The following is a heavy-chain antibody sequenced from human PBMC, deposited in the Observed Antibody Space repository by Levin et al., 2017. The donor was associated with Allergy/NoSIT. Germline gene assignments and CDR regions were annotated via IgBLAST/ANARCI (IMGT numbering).Heavy chain of an antibody. CDR3: ARDGIHSSGLNYYYYYMDV. Sequence: SETLSLTCTVSGGSISSYYWSWIRQPPGKGLEWIGYIYYSGSTNYNPSLKSRVTISVDTSKNQFSLKLSSVTAADTAVYYCARDGIHSSGLNYYYYYMDVWGKGTTVTVSS. CDR2: IYYSGST. V-gene: IGHV4-59*01. J-gene: IGHJ6*03. CDR1: GGSISSYY. D-gene: IGHD6-19*01.